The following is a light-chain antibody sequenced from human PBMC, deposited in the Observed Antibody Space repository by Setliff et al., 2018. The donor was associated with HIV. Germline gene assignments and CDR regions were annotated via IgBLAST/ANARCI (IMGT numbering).Light chain of an antibody. CDR3: CSYAGTYTSLYV. Sequence: VSGSPGQSVTISCTGTSSDVGGYNYVSWYQQHPDKAPKLIIYDVSKRPSGVPDRFSGSKSGNTASLTISGLQAEDEVDYYCCSYAGTYTSLYVFGTGTRSPS. CDR2: DVS. V-gene: IGLV2-11*01. J-gene: IGLJ1*01. CDR1: SSDVGGYNY.